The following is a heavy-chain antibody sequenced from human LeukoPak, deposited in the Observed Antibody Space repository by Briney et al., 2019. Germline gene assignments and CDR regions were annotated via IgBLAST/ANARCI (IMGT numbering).Heavy chain of an antibody. V-gene: IGHV3-7*01. CDR1: GFPFNSYW. D-gene: IGHD1-1*01. Sequence: GGSLRLSCAASGFPFNSYWMSWVRQAPGKGLEWVANIKQDGSDKYYVDSVKGRFSISRDNAENSLYFQLNSLRADDTAVYYCARLTGTTGFDYWGQGTLVTVSS. CDR2: IKQDGSDK. J-gene: IGHJ4*02. CDR3: ARLTGTTGFDY.